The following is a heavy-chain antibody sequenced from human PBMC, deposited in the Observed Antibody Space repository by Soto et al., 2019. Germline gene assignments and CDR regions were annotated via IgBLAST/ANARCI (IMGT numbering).Heavy chain of an antibody. CDR1: GYTLTELS. J-gene: IGHJ5*02. CDR2: FDPEDGET. D-gene: IGHD6-19*01. Sequence: ASVKVSCKVSGYTLTELSMHWVRQAPGKGLEWMGGFDPEDGETIYAQKFQGRVTMTEDTSTDTAYMELGSLRSEDTAVYYCVTGPIAVAGTGRWFDPWGQGTLVTVSS. V-gene: IGHV1-24*01. CDR3: VTGPIAVAGTGRWFDP.